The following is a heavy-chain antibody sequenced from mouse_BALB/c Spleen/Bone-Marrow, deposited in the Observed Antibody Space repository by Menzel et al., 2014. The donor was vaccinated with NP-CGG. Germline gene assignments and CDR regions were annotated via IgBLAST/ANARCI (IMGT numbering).Heavy chain of an antibody. CDR2: ISSGSSTI. CDR1: GFTFSSFG. Sequence: EVKLMESGGGLVQPGGSRKLSCAASGFTFSSFGMHWVRQAPEKGLEWVAYISSGSSTIYYADTVKGRFTISRDNPKNTLFLRMTSLRSEDTAMYYCARSLYYRYDFFDYWGQGTTLTVSS. CDR3: ARSLYYRYDFFDY. J-gene: IGHJ2*01. D-gene: IGHD2-14*01. V-gene: IGHV5-17*02.